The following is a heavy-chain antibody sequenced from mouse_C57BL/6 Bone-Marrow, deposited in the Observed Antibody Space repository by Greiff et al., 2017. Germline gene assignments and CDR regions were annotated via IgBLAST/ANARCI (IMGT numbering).Heavy chain of an antibody. CDR3: AGGWDEDDY. D-gene: IGHD4-1*01. Sequence: DVKLVESGGGLVKPGGSLKLSCAASGFTFSSYAMSWVRQTPEKRLEWVATISDGGSYTYYPDNVKGRFTISRDNAKNNLYLQMSHLKSEDAAMYYCAGGWDEDDYWGQGTTPTVSS. J-gene: IGHJ2*01. CDR2: ISDGGSYT. V-gene: IGHV5-4*03. CDR1: GFTFSSYA.